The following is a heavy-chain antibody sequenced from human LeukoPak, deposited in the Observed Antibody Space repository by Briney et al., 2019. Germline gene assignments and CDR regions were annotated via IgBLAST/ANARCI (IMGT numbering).Heavy chain of an antibody. CDR2: ISSSSSYI. Sequence: GGSLRLSCAASGFTFSSYSMNWVRQAPGKGLEWVSSISSSSSYIYYADSVKGRFTISRDNAKNSLYLQMNSLRAEDTAVYYCARGMIAAAGASNWSDPWGQGTLVTVSS. V-gene: IGHV3-21*01. J-gene: IGHJ5*02. D-gene: IGHD6-13*01. CDR3: ARGMIAAAGASNWSDP. CDR1: GFTFSSYS.